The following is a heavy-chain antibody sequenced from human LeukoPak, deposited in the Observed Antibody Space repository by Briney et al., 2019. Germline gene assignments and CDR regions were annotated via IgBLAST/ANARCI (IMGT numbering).Heavy chain of an antibody. J-gene: IGHJ5*02. V-gene: IGHV4-34*01. D-gene: IGHD5-18*01. CDR1: GGSFSGYY. CDR2: INHSGST. Sequence: SETLSLTCAVYGGSFSGYYWSWIRQPPGKGLEWIGEINHSGSTNYNPSLKSRVTISVDTSKNQFSLKLSSVTAADTAVYYCARRRHSYGYRFSGWFDPWGQGTLVTVSS. CDR3: ARRRHSYGYRFSGWFDP.